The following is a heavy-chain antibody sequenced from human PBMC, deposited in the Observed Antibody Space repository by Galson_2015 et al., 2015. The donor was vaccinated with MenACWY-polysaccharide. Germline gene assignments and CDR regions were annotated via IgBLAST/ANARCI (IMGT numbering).Heavy chain of an antibody. CDR1: GGSFSGYY. CDR2: INHSGST. CDR3: ARARNGDYFVDY. V-gene: IGHV4-34*01. Sequence: SETLSLTCAVYGGSFSGYYWSWIRQPPGKGLEWIGEINHSGSTNYNPSLKSRVTISVDTSKNQFSLKLSSVTAADTAVYYCARARNGDYFVDYWGQGTLVTVSS. J-gene: IGHJ4*02. D-gene: IGHD4-17*01.